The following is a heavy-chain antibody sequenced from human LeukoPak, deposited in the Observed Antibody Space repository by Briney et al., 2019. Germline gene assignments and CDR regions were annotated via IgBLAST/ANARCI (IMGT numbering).Heavy chain of an antibody. D-gene: IGHD3-22*01. V-gene: IGHV4-59*01. CDR3: ATGIGRLLLY. J-gene: IGHJ4*02. CDR1: GDSISNYY. CDR2: IHNSGGT. Sequence: SETLSLTCTVSGDSISNYYCNWIRQSPGKGLEWLGYIHNSGGTKYNPSLNSRVSISVDTSRNQFSLNLSSVTAADTAVYYCATGIGRLLLYWGQGTLVTVSS.